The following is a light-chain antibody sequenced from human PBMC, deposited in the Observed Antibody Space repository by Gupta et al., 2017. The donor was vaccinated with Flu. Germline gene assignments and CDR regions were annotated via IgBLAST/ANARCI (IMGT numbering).Light chain of an antibody. V-gene: IGKV1-39*01. CDR1: QSISSY. J-gene: IGKJ5*01. CDR3: QQRYSIT. Sequence: DIQMTQSPSSLSASVGDRVTITCRASQSISSYVNWYQQKPGKAPKLLIYAASSLQSGVPSRFRGSGSGTDFTLTISSLQPEDFATYFCQQRYSITFGQGTRLEIK. CDR2: AAS.